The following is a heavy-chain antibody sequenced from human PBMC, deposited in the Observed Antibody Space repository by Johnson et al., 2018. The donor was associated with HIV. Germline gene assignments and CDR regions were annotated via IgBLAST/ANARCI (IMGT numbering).Heavy chain of an antibody. CDR1: GFTFSSHW. V-gene: IGHV3-74*01. D-gene: IGHD2-15*01. Sequence: VQLVESGGGLVQPGGSLRLSCAASGFTFSSHWMHWVRQPPAKGLVWVSRINSDGSSTSYADSVKGRFTISRDNAKNTLYLQMNRLRAEDTAVYYCAKDRTNWGYDAFDLWGQGTLVTVSS. CDR3: AKDRTNWGYDAFDL. J-gene: IGHJ3*01. CDR2: INSDGSST.